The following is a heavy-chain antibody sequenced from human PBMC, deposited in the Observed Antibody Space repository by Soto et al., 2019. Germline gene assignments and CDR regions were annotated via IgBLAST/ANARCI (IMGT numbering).Heavy chain of an antibody. D-gene: IGHD3-22*01. Sequence: GGSLRLSCAASGFTFSSYGMHWVRQAPGKGLEWVAVISYDGSNKYYADSVKGRFTISRDNSKNTLYLQMNSLRAEDTAVYYCAKDNYYDSSPGNYYYYGMDVWGQGTTVTVSS. CDR3: AKDNYYDSSPGNYYYYGMDV. J-gene: IGHJ6*02. CDR1: GFTFSSYG. V-gene: IGHV3-30*18. CDR2: ISYDGSNK.